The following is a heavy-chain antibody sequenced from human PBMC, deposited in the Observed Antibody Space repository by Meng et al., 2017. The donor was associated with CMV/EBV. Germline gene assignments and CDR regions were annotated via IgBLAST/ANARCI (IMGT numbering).Heavy chain of an antibody. CDR3: ARVVKWELGYYFDY. D-gene: IGHD1-26*01. CDR1: GYTFSSYD. V-gene: IGHV1-8*01. CDR2: INPHSGNT. J-gene: IGHJ4*02. Sequence: ASVKVSCKASGYTFSSYDINWVRQATGQGLEWMGWINPHSGNTGYAQKIQGRVTMTRNTSISTAYMELSSLRSEDTAVYYCARVVKWELGYYFDYWGQGSLVTVSS.